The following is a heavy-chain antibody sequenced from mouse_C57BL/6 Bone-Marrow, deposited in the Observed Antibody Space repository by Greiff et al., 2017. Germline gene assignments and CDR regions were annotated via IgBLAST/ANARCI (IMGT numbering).Heavy chain of an antibody. CDR3: ARPAYYSNSRFDY. Sequence: EVQLQQSVAELVRPGASVKLSCTASGFNIKNTYMHWVKQRPEQGLEWIGRIDPANGNTKYAPKFQGKATLTADTSSNTAYLQLSSLTSEDTAIYYCARPAYYSNSRFDYWGQGTTLTVSS. CDR2: IDPANGNT. J-gene: IGHJ2*01. V-gene: IGHV14-3*01. D-gene: IGHD2-5*01. CDR1: GFNIKNTY.